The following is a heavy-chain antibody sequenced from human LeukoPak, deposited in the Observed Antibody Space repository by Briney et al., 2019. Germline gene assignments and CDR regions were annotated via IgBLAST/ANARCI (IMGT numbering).Heavy chain of an antibody. CDR1: GFSFADSW. CDR2: INNDGSDT. J-gene: IGHJ1*01. D-gene: IGHD3-10*01. Sequence: GSLRLSCAASGFSFADSWMHWVRQAPGKGLVWVSRINNDGSDTRYADSVRGRFTISRDNAKNTLYLQMNSLRAEDTAVYYCARVSGLGMNEYYQHWGQGTLVTVPS. V-gene: IGHV3-74*01. CDR3: ARVSGLGMNEYYQH.